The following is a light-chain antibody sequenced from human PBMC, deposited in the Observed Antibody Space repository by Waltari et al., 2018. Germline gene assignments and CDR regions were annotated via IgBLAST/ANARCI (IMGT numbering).Light chain of an antibody. J-gene: IGKJ1*01. CDR1: VRQRLW. V-gene: IGKV1-5*03. Sequence: DVQLTQSPSTLSASIGDTVTITCRPSVRQRLWLAVYQQKPGRAPQLLIYQASVLESGVPSRFRGHGSGTEFTLTISDLQPDDFATYFCQQYNPWTFGQGTKVELK. CDR3: QQYNPWT. CDR2: QAS.